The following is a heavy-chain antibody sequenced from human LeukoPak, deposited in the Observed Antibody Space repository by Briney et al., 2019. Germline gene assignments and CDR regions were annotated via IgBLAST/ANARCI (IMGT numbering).Heavy chain of an antibody. CDR3: ARQGNSLHYHHQYMDV. Sequence: GGSLRLSCAASGFTFGSHAMHWVRQAPGKGLEWVAGISNDGKDKYYVDSVRGRFTISRGNSKNTLYVQMTSLRGEDTAVYYCARQGNSLHYHHQYMDVWGEGTTVTVS. D-gene: IGHD1-1*01. CDR2: ISNDGKDK. CDR1: GFTFGSHA. J-gene: IGHJ6*03. V-gene: IGHV3-30*01.